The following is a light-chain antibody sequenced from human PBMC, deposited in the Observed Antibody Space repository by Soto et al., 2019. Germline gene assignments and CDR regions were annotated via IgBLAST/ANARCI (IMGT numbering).Light chain of an antibody. CDR2: TND. CDR1: SSNIGSNT. V-gene: IGLV1-44*01. Sequence: SVLTQPPSASGTPGQRVTISCSGSSSNIGSNTVNWYQQLPGTAPKLLIYTNDQRPSGVPDRFSGSKSGTSASLAISGPQFEDEADYHCSSWDDNLDAEVFGAGTKVTV. CDR3: SSWDDNLDAEV. J-gene: IGLJ1*01.